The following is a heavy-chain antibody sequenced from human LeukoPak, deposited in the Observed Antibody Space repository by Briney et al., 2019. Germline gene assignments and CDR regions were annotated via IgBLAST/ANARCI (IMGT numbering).Heavy chain of an antibody. D-gene: IGHD5-18*01. CDR1: GFTFSNYY. V-gene: IGHV3-7*01. Sequence: PGGSLRLSCAVSGFTFSNYYMSWVRQAPGKGLEWVANIKQDGSERFYGDSVTGRFTISRDNAKNSLYLQMNSLRAEDTAVYYCARALGNGYNYDYWGQGTLVTVSS. J-gene: IGHJ4*02. CDR2: IKQDGSER. CDR3: ARALGNGYNYDY.